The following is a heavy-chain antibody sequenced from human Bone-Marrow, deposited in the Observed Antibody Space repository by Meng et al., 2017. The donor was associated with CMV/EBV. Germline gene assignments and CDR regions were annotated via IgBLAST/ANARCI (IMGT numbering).Heavy chain of an antibody. CDR2: ISSSSSTI. V-gene: IGHV3-48*04. D-gene: IGHD3-3*01. Sequence: GSLKISCAASGFTFSSYSMNWVRQAPGKGLEWVSYISSSSSTIYYADSVKGRFTISRDNAKNSLYLQMNSLRAEDTAVYYCARDNNYDFWSAWDYYGMDVWGQGTTVTVSS. CDR1: GFTFSSYS. J-gene: IGHJ6*02. CDR3: ARDNNYDFWSAWDYYGMDV.